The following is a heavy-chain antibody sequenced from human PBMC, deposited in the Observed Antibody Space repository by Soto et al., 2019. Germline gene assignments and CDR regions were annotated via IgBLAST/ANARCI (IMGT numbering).Heavy chain of an antibody. CDR1: GGSISSGGYY. V-gene: IGHV4-31*03. D-gene: IGHD5-12*01. J-gene: IGHJ4*02. CDR2: IYYSGST. CDR3: AREPRYSGYDFHDGPFDY. Sequence: SETLSLTCTVSGGSISSGGYYWSWIRQHPGKGLEWIGYIYYSGSTYYNPSLKSRVTISVDTSKNQFSLKLSSVTAADTAVYYCAREPRYSGYDFHDGPFDYWGQGTLVTVSS.